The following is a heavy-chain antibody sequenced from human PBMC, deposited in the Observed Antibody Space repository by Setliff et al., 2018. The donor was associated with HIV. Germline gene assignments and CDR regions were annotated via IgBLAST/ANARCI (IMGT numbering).Heavy chain of an antibody. Sequence: PSETLSLTCAVSGGFISNFYWSWIRQTTGKGLEWIGHIYNSGATNYTPSLKSRVTISLATSKNQFSLNLRSVTATDTAVYYCARNGPTKIPYDFWGRGTLVTVSS. CDR3: ARNGPTKIPYDF. J-gene: IGHJ2*01. CDR2: IYNSGAT. V-gene: IGHV4-59*12. CDR1: GGFISNFY. D-gene: IGHD2-8*01.